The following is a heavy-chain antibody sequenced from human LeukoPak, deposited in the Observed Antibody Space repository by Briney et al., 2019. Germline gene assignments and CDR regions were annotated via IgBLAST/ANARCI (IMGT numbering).Heavy chain of an antibody. CDR1: GFTFSSYA. CDR2: ISYDGSNK. Sequence: GGSLRLSCAASGFTFSSYAMHWVRQAPGKGLEWVSVISYDGSNKYYADSVKGRFTISRDNSKNTLYLQMNSLRAEDTAVYYCARFSYYYDSSGYYNLDYWGQGTLVTVSS. D-gene: IGHD3-22*01. J-gene: IGHJ4*02. V-gene: IGHV3-30-3*01. CDR3: ARFSYYYDSSGYYNLDY.